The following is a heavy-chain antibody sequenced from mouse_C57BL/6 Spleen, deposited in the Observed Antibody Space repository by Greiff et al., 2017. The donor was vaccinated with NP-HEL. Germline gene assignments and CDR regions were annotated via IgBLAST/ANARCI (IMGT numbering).Heavy chain of an antibody. V-gene: IGHV1-15*01. J-gene: IGHJ2*01. CDR1: GYTFTDYE. D-gene: IGHD2-1*01. Sequence: QVQLKESGAELVRPGASVTLSCKASGYTFTDYEMHWVKQTPVHGLEWIGAIDPETGGTAYNQKFKGKAILTADKSSSTAYMELRSLTSEDSAVYYCTRSVTIPYYFDYWGQGTTLTVSS. CDR2: IDPETGGT. CDR3: TRSVTIPYYFDY.